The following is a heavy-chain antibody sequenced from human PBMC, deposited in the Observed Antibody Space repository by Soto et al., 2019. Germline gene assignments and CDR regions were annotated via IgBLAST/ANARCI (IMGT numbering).Heavy chain of an antibody. D-gene: IGHD3-22*01. Sequence: QVRLVQSGAEVKKPGASVKVSCKTSGYTFSSYGFSWVRQAPGQGLEWMGWISAYNGNRNYAHKYQGRLPMTTETSAGTADMELRSLRSDDPAVYFCARDMPDSSGYYGRHDSWGQGTLVTVSS. CDR1: GYTFSSYG. CDR3: ARDMPDSSGYYGRHDS. J-gene: IGHJ4*02. V-gene: IGHV1-18*01. CDR2: ISAYNGNR.